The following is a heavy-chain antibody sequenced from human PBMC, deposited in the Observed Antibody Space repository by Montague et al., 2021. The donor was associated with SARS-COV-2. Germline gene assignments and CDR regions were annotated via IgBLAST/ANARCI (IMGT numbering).Heavy chain of an antibody. V-gene: IGHV4-59*01. J-gene: IGHJ6*02. D-gene: IGHD2-8*01. CDR1: GGSISGYY. CDR3: ARLLRSCSNGVCRTYYYYAMDV. CDR2: IYYSGST. Sequence: SEILSLTCTVSGGSISGYYWSWIRQSPGKGLEWIGYIYYSGSTKYNPXXXSRVTVSVDRSKNQVSLKLSSVTPADTAVYYCARLLRSCSNGVCRTYYYYAMDVWGQGTTVTVSS.